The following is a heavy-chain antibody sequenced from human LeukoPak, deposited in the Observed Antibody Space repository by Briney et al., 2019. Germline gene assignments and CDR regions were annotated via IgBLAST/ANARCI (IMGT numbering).Heavy chain of an antibody. CDR1: GFTFSSYA. CDR2: ISGSGGST. D-gene: IGHD3-10*01. J-gene: IGHJ4*02. CDR3: AKDGPPGEVNPYFDY. V-gene: IGHV3-23*01. Sequence: GGSLRLSCAASGFTFSSYAMSWVRQAPGKGLEWVSAISGSGGSTYYADSVKGRFTISRDNSKNTLYLQMDSLRAEDTAVYYCAKDGPPGEVNPYFDYWGQGTLVTVSS.